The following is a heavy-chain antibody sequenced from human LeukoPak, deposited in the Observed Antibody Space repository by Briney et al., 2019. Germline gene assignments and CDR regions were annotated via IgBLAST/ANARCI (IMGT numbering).Heavy chain of an antibody. J-gene: IGHJ4*02. CDR1: GGSFSGYY. CDR2: INHSGST. CDR3: ARPSPVGIYYFDY. D-gene: IGHD1-26*01. V-gene: IGHV4-34*01. Sequence: SETLSLTCAVYGGSFSGYYWSRMRQPPGKGLEWIGEINHSGSTNYNPSLKSRVTISVDTSKNQFSLKLSSLTAADTAVYYCARPSPVGIYYFDYWGLGTLVTVSS.